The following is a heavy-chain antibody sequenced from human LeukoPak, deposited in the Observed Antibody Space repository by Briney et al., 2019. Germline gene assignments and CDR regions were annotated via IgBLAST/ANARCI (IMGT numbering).Heavy chain of an antibody. J-gene: IGHJ5*02. D-gene: IGHD6-13*01. CDR3: ARDPGAAAKNWFDP. CDR1: GGSISSGGYY. V-gene: IGHV4-31*03. CDR2: IYYSGST. Sequence: SETLSLTCTVPGGSISSGGYYWSWIRQHPGKGLEWIGYIYYSGSTYYNPSLKSRVTISVDTSKNQFSLKLSSVTAADTAVYYCARDPGAAAKNWFDPWGQGTLVTVSS.